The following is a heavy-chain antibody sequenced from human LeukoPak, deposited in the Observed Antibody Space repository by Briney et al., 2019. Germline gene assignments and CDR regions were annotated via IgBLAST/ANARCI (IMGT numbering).Heavy chain of an antibody. CDR3: ARVRGYCSSTICYRYYFDY. D-gene: IGHD2-2*01. CDR1: GFTFSSYS. J-gene: IGHJ4*02. CDR2: ISSGGSYI. Sequence: PGGSLRLSCAASGFTFSSYSMNWVRQAPGKGPEWVSSISSGGSYIFYPDSVKGRFTISRDNAKKLLYLQMNSLRAEDTAVYYCARVRGYCSSTICYRYYFDYWGQGTLVTVSS. V-gene: IGHV3-21*04.